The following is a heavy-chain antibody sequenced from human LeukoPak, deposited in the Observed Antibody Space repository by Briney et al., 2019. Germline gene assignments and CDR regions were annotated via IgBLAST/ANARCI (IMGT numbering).Heavy chain of an antibody. CDR2: ITASSTTI. CDR3: ARGGSSSDP. CDR1: GFSFSNYE. J-gene: IGHJ5*02. D-gene: IGHD6-6*01. V-gene: IGHV3-48*03. Sequence: GGSLRLSCAASGFSFSNYEMNWVRQAPGKGLEWISYITASSTTIYYADSVKGRFTISGDNAKNSLYLQMNSLRAEDTAVYYCARGGSSSDPWGQRTLVTVSS.